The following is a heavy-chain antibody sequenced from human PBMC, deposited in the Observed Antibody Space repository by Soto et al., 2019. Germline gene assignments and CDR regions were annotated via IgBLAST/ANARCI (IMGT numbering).Heavy chain of an antibody. V-gene: IGHV1-2*04. CDR1: GYTFTGYY. CDR3: AKCMQQQLGGSLPSEFDY. J-gene: IGHJ4*02. Sequence: ASVKVSCKASGYTFTGYYMHWVRQAPGQGLEWMGWINPNSGGTNYAQKFQGWVTMTRDTSISTAYMELSRLRSDDTAVYYCAKCMQQQLGGSLPSEFDYWGQGTLVTVSS. D-gene: IGHD6-13*01. CDR2: INPNSGGT.